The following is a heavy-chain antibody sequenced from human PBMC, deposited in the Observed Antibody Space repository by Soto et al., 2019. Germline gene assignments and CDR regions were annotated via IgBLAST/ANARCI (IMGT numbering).Heavy chain of an antibody. Sequence: SETLSLTCTVSGGSISSSSYYWGWIRQPPGKGLEWIGSIYYSGSTYYNPSLKSRVTISVDTSKNQFSLKLSSVTAADTAVYYCATADRGYCSGGSCYSFDYWGQGTLVTVSS. J-gene: IGHJ4*02. D-gene: IGHD2-15*01. V-gene: IGHV4-39*01. CDR2: IYYSGST. CDR1: GGSISSSSYY. CDR3: ATADRGYCSGGSCYSFDY.